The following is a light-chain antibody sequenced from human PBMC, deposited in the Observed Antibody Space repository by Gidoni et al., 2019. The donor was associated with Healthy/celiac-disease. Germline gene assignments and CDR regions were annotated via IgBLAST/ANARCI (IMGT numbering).Light chain of an antibody. CDR1: QSVSRN. CDR2: GAS. V-gene: IGKV3D-15*01. CDR3: QQYNNWPPWT. Sequence: STATLAVSPGERATLACRASQSVSRNLAWYQQKPGQAPRLLIYGASTRATGIPARFSGSGSGTEFTLTISSLQSEDFAVYYCQQYNNWPPWTFGQGTKVEIK. J-gene: IGKJ1*01.